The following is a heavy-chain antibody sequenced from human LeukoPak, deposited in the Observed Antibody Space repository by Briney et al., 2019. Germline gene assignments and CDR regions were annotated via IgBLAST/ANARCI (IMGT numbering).Heavy chain of an antibody. V-gene: IGHV3-20*04. Sequence: PGGSLRLSCAASGFTFSSYGMHWVRQTPGKGLEWVSGTNWDGGRTGYADSVKGRFTISRDNAKNSLYLQMNSLRVEDTAMYYCARDGLRRPPTPYCGGDCPLDYWGQGTLVSVSS. CDR1: GFTFSSYG. D-gene: IGHD2-21*02. CDR3: ARDGLRRPPTPYCGGDCPLDY. CDR2: TNWDGGRT. J-gene: IGHJ4*02.